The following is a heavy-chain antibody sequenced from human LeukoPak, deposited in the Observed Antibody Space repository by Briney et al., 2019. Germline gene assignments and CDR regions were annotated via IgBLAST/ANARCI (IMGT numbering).Heavy chain of an antibody. Sequence: GGSLRLSCTASGFTFSSYWMSWVRQAPGKGLEWVANIKQDGSVKYYVGSVKGRFTISRDNAENSLYLQMNSLRAEDTAVYYCARESREAIVVVPAAPNWFDPWGQGTLVTVSS. CDR3: ARESREAIVVVPAAPNWFDP. CDR1: GFTFSSYW. V-gene: IGHV3-7*01. CDR2: IKQDGSVK. D-gene: IGHD2-2*01. J-gene: IGHJ5*02.